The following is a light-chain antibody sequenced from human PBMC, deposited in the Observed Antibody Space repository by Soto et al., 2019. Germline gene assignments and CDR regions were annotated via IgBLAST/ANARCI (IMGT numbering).Light chain of an antibody. J-gene: IGKJ4*01. V-gene: IGKV1-33*01. CDR3: QQSENGPLT. CDR1: QDINKY. CDR2: DAS. Sequence: DIQMTQSPSSLSASVGDRITITCQASQDINKYLNCYKQKLGKAPKLLNYDASNLQIGVLSWFSGSGSGTHFSLSISSLQPEDIATYYCQQSENGPLTFGGGTKVDIK.